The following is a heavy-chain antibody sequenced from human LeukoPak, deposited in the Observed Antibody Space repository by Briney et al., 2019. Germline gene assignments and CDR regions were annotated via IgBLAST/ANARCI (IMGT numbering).Heavy chain of an antibody. J-gene: IGHJ4*02. CDR3: ARAMGSVLLWFGELLDY. D-gene: IGHD3-10*01. Sequence: SSETLSLTCTVSGGSISSYYWSWIRQPPGKGLEWIGYIYYSGSTNYNPSLKSRVTISVDTSKNQFSLKLSSVTAADTAVYYCARAMGSVLLWFGELLDYWGQGTLVTVSS. V-gene: IGHV4-59*12. CDR1: GGSISSYY. CDR2: IYYSGST.